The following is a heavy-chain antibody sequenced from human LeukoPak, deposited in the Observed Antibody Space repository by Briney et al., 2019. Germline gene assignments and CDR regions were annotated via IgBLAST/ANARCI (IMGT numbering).Heavy chain of an antibody. CDR1: GFTFTNYA. D-gene: IGHD3-10*01. V-gene: IGHV3-23*01. CDR3: ANENGGPDY. CDR2: TVGSGPDT. Sequence: GGSLRLSCAASGFTFTNYAMSWVRQTPGKGLEWVSATVGSGPDTYHADSVKGRFTVSRDNSRNTLYLQMSSVRAEDTAVYYCANENGGPDYWGQGTLVTVSS. J-gene: IGHJ4*02.